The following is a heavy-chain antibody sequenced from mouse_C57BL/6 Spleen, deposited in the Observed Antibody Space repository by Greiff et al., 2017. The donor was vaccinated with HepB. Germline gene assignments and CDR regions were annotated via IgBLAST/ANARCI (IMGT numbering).Heavy chain of an antibody. V-gene: IGHV5-16*01. CDR1: GFTFSDYY. J-gene: IGHJ3*01. CDR2: INYDGSST. D-gene: IGHD2-5*01. CDR3: ATYYSNYGWFAY. Sequence: EVKVVESEGGLVQPGRSMKLSCTASGFTFSDYYMAWVRQVPEKGLEWVANINYDGSSTYYLDSLKSRFIISRDNAKNILYLQMSSLKSEDTATYYCATYYSNYGWFAYWGQGTLVTVSA.